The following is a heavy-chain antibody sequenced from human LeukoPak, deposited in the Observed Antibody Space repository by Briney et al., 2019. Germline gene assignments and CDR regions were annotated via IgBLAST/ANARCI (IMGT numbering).Heavy chain of an antibody. CDR1: GFTFSNYW. Sequence: PGGSLRLSCAASGFTFSNYWMRWVRQAPGKGLEWVANIKEDGTDKNYMDSVKGRFTISRDNSKNTLYLQMDSLRAEDTAVYYCAKDSHIAVADSDYWGQGTLVTVSS. CDR2: IKEDGTDK. V-gene: IGHV3-7*03. J-gene: IGHJ4*02. CDR3: AKDSHIAVADSDY. D-gene: IGHD6-19*01.